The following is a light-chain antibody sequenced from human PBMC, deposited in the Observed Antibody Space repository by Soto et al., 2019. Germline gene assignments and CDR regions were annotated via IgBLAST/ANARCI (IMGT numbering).Light chain of an antibody. V-gene: IGLV2-14*01. CDR3: SSYTSSSALNYV. Sequence: QSVLTQPASVSGSPGQSITISCTGTSSDVGGYNYVSWYQQHPGKAPKLMIYDVSNRPSGVSNRFSGSKSGNTDSLTISGLQAEDEADYYCSSYTSSSALNYVFGTGNKVTVL. CDR1: SSDVGGYNY. J-gene: IGLJ1*01. CDR2: DVS.